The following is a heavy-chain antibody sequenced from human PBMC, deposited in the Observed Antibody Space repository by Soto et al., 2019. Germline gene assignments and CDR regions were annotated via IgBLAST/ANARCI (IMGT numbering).Heavy chain of an antibody. J-gene: IGHJ3*02. CDR3: ANNRPIGGCAHRLGAFDI. V-gene: IGHV3-30*18. Sequence: QVQLVESGGGVVQPGRSLRLSCAASGFTFSSYGMHWVRQAPGKGLEWVAVISYDGSNKYYADSVKGRFTISRDNSKNTLYLQMNSLRAEDTAVYYCANNRPIGGCAHRLGAFDIWGQGTMVTVSS. D-gene: IGHD2-15*01. CDR1: GFTFSSYG. CDR2: ISYDGSNK.